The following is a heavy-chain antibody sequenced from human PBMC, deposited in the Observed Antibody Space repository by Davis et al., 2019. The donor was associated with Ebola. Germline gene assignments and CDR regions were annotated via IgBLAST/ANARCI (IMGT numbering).Heavy chain of an antibody. J-gene: IGHJ4*02. V-gene: IGHV4-39*01. Sequence: PSETLSLTCTVSGGSISSDGSYYWVWVRQPQGKGLEWIGSINYSWKTYYDSTLKSRVTMSVDTSKNQFPLKLLSVTAADTAVYFCARLIVGTGGNYFDHWGQGSLVHVSS. D-gene: IGHD1-26*01. CDR2: INYSWKT. CDR3: ARLIVGTGGNYFDH. CDR1: GGSISSDGSYY.